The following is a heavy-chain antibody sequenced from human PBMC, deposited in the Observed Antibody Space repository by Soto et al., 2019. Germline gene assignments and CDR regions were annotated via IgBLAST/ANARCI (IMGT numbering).Heavy chain of an antibody. V-gene: IGHV4-34*01. CDR2: INHSGST. CDR3: ARDVESWFDP. J-gene: IGHJ5*02. D-gene: IGHD2-15*01. CDR1: GGSFSGYY. Sequence: SETLSLTCAVYGGSFSGYYWSWIRQPPGKGLEWIGEINHSGSTNYNPSLKSRVTMSVDTSKNQFSLKLSSVTAADTAVYYCARDVESWFDPWGQGTLVTVSS.